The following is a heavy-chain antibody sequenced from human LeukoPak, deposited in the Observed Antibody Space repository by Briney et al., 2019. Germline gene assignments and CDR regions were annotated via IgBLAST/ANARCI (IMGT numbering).Heavy chain of an antibody. D-gene: IGHD4-17*01. J-gene: IGHJ4*02. CDR3: AREAVTRNYFDY. V-gene: IGHV3-53*01. Sequence: GGSLRLSCSVSGFTFSSYAMHWVRQAPGKGLEWVSVIYSGGSTYYADSVKGRFTISRDNSKNTLYLQMNSLRAEDTAVYYCAREAVTRNYFDYWGQGTLVTVSS. CDR2: IYSGGST. CDR1: GFTFSSYA.